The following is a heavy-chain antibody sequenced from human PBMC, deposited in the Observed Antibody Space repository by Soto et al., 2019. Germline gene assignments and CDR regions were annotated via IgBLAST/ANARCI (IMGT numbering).Heavy chain of an antibody. Sequence: GGSLRLSCAASGFTFSSYGMHWVRQAPGKGLEWVAVIWYDGSNKYYADSVKGRFTISRDNSKNTLYLQMNSLRAEDTAVYYCARDNSSGWSGAFDFCGQGTRVS. J-gene: IGHJ3*01. D-gene: IGHD6-19*01. V-gene: IGHV3-33*01. CDR3: ARDNSSGWSGAFDF. CDR2: IWYDGSNK. CDR1: GFTFSSYG.